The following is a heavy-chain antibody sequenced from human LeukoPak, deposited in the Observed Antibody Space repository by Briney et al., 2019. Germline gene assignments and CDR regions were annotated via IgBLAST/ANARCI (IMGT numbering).Heavy chain of an antibody. J-gene: IGHJ4*02. Sequence: ASVKVSCKASGYTFTGYSMHWVRQAPGQGLEWMGLISPNSGTTNYAQRFQGRVTMTRDTSISTAYMELSSLRSDDTAVYYCATVTRYHSDGYTSRGYNDYWGQGTLVTVSS. CDR1: GYTFTGYS. D-gene: IGHD5-24*01. CDR2: ISPNSGTT. V-gene: IGHV1-2*02. CDR3: ATVTRYHSDGYTSRGYNDY.